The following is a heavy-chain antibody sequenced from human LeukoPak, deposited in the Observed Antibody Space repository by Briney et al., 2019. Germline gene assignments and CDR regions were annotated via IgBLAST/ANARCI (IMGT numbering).Heavy chain of an antibody. J-gene: IGHJ6*03. V-gene: IGHV1-8*01. D-gene: IGHD6-13*01. CDR3: ARARNPNSSPYYYYYMDV. CDR2: MNPNSGNT. CDR1: GYTFTSYD. Sequence: ASVKVSCKASGYTFTSYDINWVRQATGQGLEWMGWMNPNSGNTGYAQKFQGRVTMTRNTSISTAYMELSSLRSEDTAVYYCARARNPNSSPYYYYYMDVWGKGTTVTVSS.